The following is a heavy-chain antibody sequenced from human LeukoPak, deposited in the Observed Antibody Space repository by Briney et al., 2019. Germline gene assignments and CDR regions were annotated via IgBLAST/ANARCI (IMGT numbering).Heavy chain of an antibody. J-gene: IGHJ4*02. V-gene: IGHV3-7*05. Sequence: GGSLRLSCAASGFPFSSYWMSWVRQAPGKGLEWVANIKPDGSEKSYVDSVKGRFTISRDNAKNSLYLQMNSLRAEDTAFYYCARVGGSGGDYWGQGTLVTVSS. CDR2: IKPDGSEK. CDR3: ARVGGSGGDY. D-gene: IGHD2-15*01. CDR1: GFPFSSYW.